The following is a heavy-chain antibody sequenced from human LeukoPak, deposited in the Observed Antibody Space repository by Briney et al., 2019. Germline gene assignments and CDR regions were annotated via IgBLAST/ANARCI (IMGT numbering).Heavy chain of an antibody. CDR1: GFTFSSYG. J-gene: IGHJ4*02. V-gene: IGHV3-30*18. CDR3: AKDDIVVVPAAMLPGY. CDR2: ISYDGSNK. D-gene: IGHD2-2*01. Sequence: GGPLRLSCAASGFTFSSYGMHWVRQAPGKGLEGVAVISYDGSNKYYADSVKGRFTISRDNSKNTLYLQMNSLRAEDTAVYYCAKDDIVVVPAAMLPGYWGQGTLVTVSS.